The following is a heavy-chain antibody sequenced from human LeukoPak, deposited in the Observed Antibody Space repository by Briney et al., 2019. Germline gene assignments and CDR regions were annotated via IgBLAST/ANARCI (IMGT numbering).Heavy chain of an antibody. Sequence: SETLSLTCTVSGGSISTYYWSWIRQPPGKGLEWIGYVYYSGSTDYNPSLKSRVTISVDTSKNQFSLKLTSVTAADTAVYYCARGVVIAPQTFDYWGQGTLVTVSS. CDR3: ARGVVIAPQTFDY. V-gene: IGHV4-59*01. CDR1: GGSISTYY. J-gene: IGHJ4*02. D-gene: IGHD2-21*01. CDR2: VYYSGST.